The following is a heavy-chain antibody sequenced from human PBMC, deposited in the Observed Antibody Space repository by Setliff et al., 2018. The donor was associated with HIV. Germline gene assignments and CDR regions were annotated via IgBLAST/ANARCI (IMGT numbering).Heavy chain of an antibody. CDR2: IYSNGRT. CDR1: RDSISSSSDY. CDR3: ARRIAVANYYFDF. Sequence: PSETLSLTCTVSRDSISSSSDYWGWIRQSPRKGLEWIGTIYSNGRTYYNPSLKSRVTMSLDTSKSQFSLKLRSVTATDTAVYYCARRIAVANYYFDFWGQGTLVTV. D-gene: IGHD6-19*01. V-gene: IGHV4-39*01. J-gene: IGHJ4*02.